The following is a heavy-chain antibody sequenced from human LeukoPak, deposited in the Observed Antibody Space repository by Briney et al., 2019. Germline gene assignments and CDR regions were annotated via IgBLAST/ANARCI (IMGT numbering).Heavy chain of an antibody. CDR2: INHSGST. CDR3: ARVTGYSDPSTRFGLDY. V-gene: IGHV4-34*01. J-gene: IGHJ4*02. CDR1: SESFSDYY. Sequence: SETLSLTCAVYSESFSDYYWTWIRQPPGRGLEWTGEINHSGSTSYNPSLTSRVTISIDTSKKQFSMKLTSVTAADTAVYYCARVTGYSDPSTRFGLDYWGQGTLVTVSS. D-gene: IGHD3-10*01.